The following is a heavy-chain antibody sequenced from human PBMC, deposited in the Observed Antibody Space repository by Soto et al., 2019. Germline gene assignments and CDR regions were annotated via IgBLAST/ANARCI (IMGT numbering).Heavy chain of an antibody. CDR1: GGSISSSSYY. J-gene: IGHJ6*03. CDR3: ARHGSPSEPYYYMDV. CDR2: IYYSGST. V-gene: IGHV4-39*01. Sequence: SETLSLTCTVSGGSISSSSYYWGWIRQPPGKGLEWIGSIYYSGSTYYNPSLKSRVTISVDTSKNQFSLKLSSVTAADTAVYYCARHGSPSEPYYYMDVWGKGTTVTVSS.